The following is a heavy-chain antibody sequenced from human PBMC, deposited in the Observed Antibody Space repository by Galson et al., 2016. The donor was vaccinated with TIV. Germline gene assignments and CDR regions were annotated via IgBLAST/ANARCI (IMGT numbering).Heavy chain of an antibody. CDR1: GDSVSSASAA. Sequence: CAISGDSVSSASAAWNWIRQSPSRGLEWLGRTYYRSKWYNGYALSVKSRITINPDTSKNQVSLQLHSVTPEDTAVYYCARATPSVFGVVMTLDYWGQGTLVTVSS. CDR2: TYYRSKWYN. CDR3: ARATPSVFGVVMTLDY. V-gene: IGHV6-1*01. J-gene: IGHJ4*02. D-gene: IGHD3-3*01.